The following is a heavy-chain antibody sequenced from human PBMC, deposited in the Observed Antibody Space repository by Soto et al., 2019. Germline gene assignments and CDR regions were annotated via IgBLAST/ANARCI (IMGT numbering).Heavy chain of an antibody. J-gene: IGHJ5*02. CDR2: INHSGST. CDR3: ARTSLGRGYSYGNWFDP. CDR1: GGSFSGYY. Sequence: ETLSLTCAVYGGSFSGYYWSWIRQPPGKGLEWIGEINHSGSTNYNPSLKSRVTISVDTSKNQFSLKLSSVTAADTAVYYCARTSLGRGYSYGNWFDPCGKGTLVTVSS. V-gene: IGHV4-34*01. D-gene: IGHD5-18*01.